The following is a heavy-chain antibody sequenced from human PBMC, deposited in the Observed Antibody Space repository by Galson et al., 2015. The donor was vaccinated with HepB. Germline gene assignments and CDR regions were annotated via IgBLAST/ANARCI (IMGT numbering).Heavy chain of an antibody. J-gene: IGHJ4*02. CDR2: IKNKAHGETR. CDR1: GFVFSNAW. CDR3: ATGEDGHSH. D-gene: IGHD5-24*01. Sequence: SLRLSCAASGFVFSNAWTNWVRQAPGKGLEWVGRIKNKAHGETRDYAAPVKGRFTVSRDDSKNTLYLQMNSVTTEDTAMYYCATGEDGHSHWGQGTLVTVSS. V-gene: IGHV3-15*01.